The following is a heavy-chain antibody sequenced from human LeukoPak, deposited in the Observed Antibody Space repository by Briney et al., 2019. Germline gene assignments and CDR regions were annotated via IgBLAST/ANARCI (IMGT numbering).Heavy chain of an antibody. CDR1: GFTFSSYS. D-gene: IGHD3-22*01. Sequence: GGSLRLSCAASGFTFSSYSMNWVRQAPGKGLEWVSSISRSSSYIYYADSVKGRFTISRDNAKNSLYLQMNSLRAVDTAVYYCAREGYDSSGYYYKFYYFDYWGQGTLGTVSS. J-gene: IGHJ4*02. CDR2: ISRSSSYI. CDR3: AREGYDSSGYYYKFYYFDY. V-gene: IGHV3-21*01.